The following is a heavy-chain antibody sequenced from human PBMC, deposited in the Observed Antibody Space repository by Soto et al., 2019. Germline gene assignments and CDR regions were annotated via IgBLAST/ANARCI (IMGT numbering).Heavy chain of an antibody. CDR2: INPSGGST. V-gene: IGHV1-46*01. CDR1: GYTFTDYY. D-gene: IGHD3-16*02. J-gene: IGHJ5*02. Sequence: ASVKVSCKASGYTFTDYYIHWVRQAPGQGLEWMGVINPSGGSTTYAQRFQGRVTMTRDTSTSTVYMELSSLRSEDTAVYHCARGVMIAFGGVIVDNWFDPWGQGTLVTVSS. CDR3: ARGVMIAFGGVIVDNWFDP.